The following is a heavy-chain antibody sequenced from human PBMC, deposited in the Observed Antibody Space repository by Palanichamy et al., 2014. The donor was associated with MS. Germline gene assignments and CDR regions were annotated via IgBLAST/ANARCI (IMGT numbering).Heavy chain of an antibody. D-gene: IGHD1-7*01. CDR1: EALQQLC. Sequence: QVQLVQSGAEVKKPGSSAKVSCKASEALQQLCYQLGATGPWTRARVDGGIIPILGIANYAQKFQGRVTITADKSTSTAYMELSSLRSEDTAVYYCARGVFLIEITGTTKVGAFDIWGQGTMVTVSS. CDR3: ARGVFLIEITGTTKVGAFDI. CDR2: IIPILGIA. J-gene: IGHJ3*02. V-gene: IGHV1-69*10.